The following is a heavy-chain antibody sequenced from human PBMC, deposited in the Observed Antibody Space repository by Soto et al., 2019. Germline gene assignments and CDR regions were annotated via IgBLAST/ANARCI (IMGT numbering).Heavy chain of an antibody. Sequence: QSGGSLRLSCAASGFTFSSYAMSWVRQAPGKGLEWVSLISGSGGGTYYADSVKGRFTISRDNAKNTLYLQMNSLRAEDTAVFYCAKHLNNGIPDYWAQGTLVTVSS. D-gene: IGHD2-8*01. V-gene: IGHV3-23*01. CDR2: ISGSGGGT. J-gene: IGHJ4*02. CDR1: GFTFSSYA. CDR3: AKHLNNGIPDY.